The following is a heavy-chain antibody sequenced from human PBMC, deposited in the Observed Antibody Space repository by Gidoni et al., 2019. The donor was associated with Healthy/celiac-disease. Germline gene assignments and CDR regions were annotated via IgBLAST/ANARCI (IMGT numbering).Heavy chain of an antibody. CDR1: GYSFTSYW. D-gene: IGHD6-13*01. V-gene: IGHV5-51*01. Sequence: EVQLVQSGAEVKKPGESLKISCKGSGYSFTSYWIGWVRQLHGKGLEWMGIIYPGDSDTRYSPSFQGQVTISADKSISTAYLQWSSLKASDTAMYYCARHPPRSIGVAAAGTLGAFHEPWFDPWGQGTLVTVSS. J-gene: IGHJ5*02. CDR3: ARHPPRSIGVAAAGTLGAFHEPWFDP. CDR2: IYPGDSDT.